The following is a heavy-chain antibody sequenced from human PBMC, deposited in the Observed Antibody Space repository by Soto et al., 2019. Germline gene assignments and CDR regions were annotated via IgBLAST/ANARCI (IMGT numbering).Heavy chain of an antibody. Sequence: SEPLSLTCTVFGGSLRGYSWSWIRQSPGKGLEWIGYVYSGGGTNYSPSFMGRVTISVDTTDNQFSLKLNSVTAADTAVYYCASKASLMVRYTGFDPWGQGTPVIVPQ. CDR2: VYSGGGT. CDR3: ASKASLMVRYTGFDP. D-gene: IGHD3-10*01. CDR1: GGSLRGYS. V-gene: IGHV4-59*12. J-gene: IGHJ5*02.